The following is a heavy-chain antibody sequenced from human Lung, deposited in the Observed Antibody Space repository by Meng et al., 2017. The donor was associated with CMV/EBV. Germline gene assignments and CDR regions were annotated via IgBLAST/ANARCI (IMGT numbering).Heavy chain of an antibody. CDR2: ISTYSGNT. CDR3: ARAFVPFVARAVYYGRDV. CDR1: GYTFINHG. V-gene: IGHV1-18*01. J-gene: IGHJ6*02. D-gene: IGHD1-26*01. Sequence: ASVKVSCKASGYTFINHGLRWVRQAPGQGLEWMGWISTYSGNTNYAQKFQGRVTMTTYTSTNTAYMELRSLRSYDTAVYYCARAFVPFVARAVYYGRDVVGQGTTITVSS.